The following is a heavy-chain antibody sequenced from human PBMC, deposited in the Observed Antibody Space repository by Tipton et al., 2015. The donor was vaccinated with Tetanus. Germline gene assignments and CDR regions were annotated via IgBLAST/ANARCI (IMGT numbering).Heavy chain of an antibody. CDR3: ARAYSGCYADY. J-gene: IGHJ4*02. D-gene: IGHD1-26*01. Sequence: QSGAEVKKPGASVKVSCKATGYTFTGYYMHWVRQAPGQGLEWMGWINPNSGGTNYEQKFQDRVTMTRDTSISTAYMELSRLRSDDTSMYYWARAYSGCYADYWGQGALVTVSS. CDR2: INPNSGGT. V-gene: IGHV1-2*02. CDR1: GYTFTGYY.